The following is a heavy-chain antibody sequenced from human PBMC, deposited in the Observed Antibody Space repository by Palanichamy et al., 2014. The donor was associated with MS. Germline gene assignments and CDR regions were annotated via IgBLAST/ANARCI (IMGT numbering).Heavy chain of an antibody. D-gene: IGHD3-22*01. CDR3: ATIPRGRYHYTGSGFSPSYNDY. J-gene: IGHJ4*02. V-gene: IGHV4-39*07. CDR1: GGSIFSSEHN. Sequence: QLQLQESGPGLVKPSETLSLTCTVSGGSIFSSEHNWAWMRQAPGKGLEWIGSIYYSGTTYYNPSLRSRVTMSVDTSKRQYSPNLESMSAADTAVYFCATIPRGRYHYTGSGFSPSYNDYWSQGSLVTVSS. CDR2: IYYSGTT.